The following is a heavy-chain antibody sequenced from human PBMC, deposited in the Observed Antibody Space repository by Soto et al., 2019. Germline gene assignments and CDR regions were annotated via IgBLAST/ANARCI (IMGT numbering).Heavy chain of an antibody. Sequence: QVQLVESGGGVVQPGRSLRLSCAASGFTFSSYAMHWVRQAPGKGLEWVAVISYDGSNKYYADSVKGRFTISRDNSKNTLYLQMNSLRAEDTAVYYCARAFYYDSSGYYWAFDYWGQGTLVTVSS. V-gene: IGHV3-30-3*01. CDR2: ISYDGSNK. CDR1: GFTFSSYA. D-gene: IGHD3-22*01. CDR3: ARAFYYDSSGYYWAFDY. J-gene: IGHJ4*02.